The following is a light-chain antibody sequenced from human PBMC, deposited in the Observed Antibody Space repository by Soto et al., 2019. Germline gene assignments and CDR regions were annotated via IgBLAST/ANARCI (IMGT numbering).Light chain of an antibody. Sequence: EIVMTQSPATLSVSPGERATLSCRASQSVFSNLAWYQQKPGQAPTLLIYGASTRATGIPARFTGSGSGTEFTLTISSLQSEDFAVYYCQQYNNWPLTFGGGTKAEIK. CDR3: QQYNNWPLT. CDR1: QSVFSN. J-gene: IGKJ4*01. V-gene: IGKV3-15*01. CDR2: GAS.